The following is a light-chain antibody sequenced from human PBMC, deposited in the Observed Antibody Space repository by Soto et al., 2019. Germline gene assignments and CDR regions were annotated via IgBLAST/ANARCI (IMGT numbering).Light chain of an antibody. CDR2: GAY. CDR1: QSISTY. Sequence: DIQMTQSPSSLSASLGDRVTVTCRASQSISTYLNWFQQRPGKAPKLLIYGAYTLQDGVPSRFSGGGSETEFPLPISSLQPEDFATYYCQQSFGAPRTFGQGTRGDIK. V-gene: IGKV1-39*01. CDR3: QQSFGAPRT. J-gene: IGKJ1*01.